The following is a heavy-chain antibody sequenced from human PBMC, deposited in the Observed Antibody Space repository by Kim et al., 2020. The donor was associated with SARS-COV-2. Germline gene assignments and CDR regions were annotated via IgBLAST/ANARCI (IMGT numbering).Heavy chain of an antibody. CDR2: INHSGST. Sequence: SETLSLTCAVYGGSFSGYYWSWIRQPPGKGLEWIGEINHSGSTNYNPSLKSRVTISVDTSKNQFSLKLSSVTAADTAVYYCARGSMWPRVHTSPRGLDYWGQGTLVTVSS. CDR1: GGSFSGYY. CDR3: ARGSMWPRVHTSPRGLDY. J-gene: IGHJ4*02. V-gene: IGHV4-34*01. D-gene: IGHD3-10*01.